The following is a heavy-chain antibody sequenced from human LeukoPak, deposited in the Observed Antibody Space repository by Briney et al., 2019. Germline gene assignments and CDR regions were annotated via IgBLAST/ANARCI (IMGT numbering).Heavy chain of an antibody. CDR1: GFTFSSYW. J-gene: IGHJ6*03. V-gene: IGHV3-7*03. D-gene: IGHD2-8*01. Sequence: QSGGSLRLSCAASGFTFSSYWMSWVRQAPGKGLEWVANIKQDGSEKYYVDSVKGRFTISRDNAKNSLYLQMNSLRAEDTALYYCARDLMMEGRYFNYYMDVWGEGTTVTVSS. CDR2: IKQDGSEK. CDR3: ARDLMMEGRYFNYYMDV.